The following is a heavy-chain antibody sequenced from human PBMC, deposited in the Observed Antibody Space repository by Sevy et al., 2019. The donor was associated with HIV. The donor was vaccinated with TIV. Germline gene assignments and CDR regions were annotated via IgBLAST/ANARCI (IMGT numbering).Heavy chain of an antibody. V-gene: IGHV3-49*03. Sequence: GGSLRLSCTASGFTFGDYAMSWFRQAPGKGLEWVGFIRSKAYGGTTEDAASVKGRFTISRDDSKSIAYLQMNSLKTEDTAVYYCTRDQRANYFDYWGQGTLVTVSS. CDR3: TRDQRANYFDY. CDR2: IRSKAYGGTT. CDR1: GFTFGDYA. J-gene: IGHJ4*02.